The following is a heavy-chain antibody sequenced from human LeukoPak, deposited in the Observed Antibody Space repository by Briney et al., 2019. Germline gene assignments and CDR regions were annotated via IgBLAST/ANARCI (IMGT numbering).Heavy chain of an antibody. Sequence: PGGSLTLSCAASGFTFSSYAMSWVRQAPGKGLEWVSAISGSGGSTYYADSVKGRFTISRDNSKNTLYLQMNSLRAEDTAVYYCAKDVAILDYGGYGYWGQGTLVTVSS. CDR2: ISGSGGST. J-gene: IGHJ4*02. V-gene: IGHV3-23*01. CDR1: GFTFSSYA. D-gene: IGHD4-17*01. CDR3: AKDVAILDYGGYGY.